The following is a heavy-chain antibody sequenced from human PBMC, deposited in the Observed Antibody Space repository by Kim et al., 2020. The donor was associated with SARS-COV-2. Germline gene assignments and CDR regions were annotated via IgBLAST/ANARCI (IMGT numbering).Heavy chain of an antibody. CDR1: GYSFTSYW. Sequence: GESLKISCKGSGYSFTSYWIGWVRQMPGKGLEWMGIIYPGDSDTRYSPSFQGQVTISADKSISTAYLQWSSLKASDTAMYYCARERAGYSGYDGYYYYYYGMDVWGQGTTVTVSS. D-gene: IGHD5-12*01. V-gene: IGHV5-51*01. J-gene: IGHJ6*02. CDR3: ARERAGYSGYDGYYYYYYGMDV. CDR2: IYPGDSDT.